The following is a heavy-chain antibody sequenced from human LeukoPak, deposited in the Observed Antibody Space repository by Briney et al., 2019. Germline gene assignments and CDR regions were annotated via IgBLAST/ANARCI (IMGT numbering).Heavy chain of an antibody. V-gene: IGHV3-7*01. Sequence: GGSLRLSCAASGFTFSSYWMSWVRQAPGKGLEWVANIKQDGSEKYYVDSVKGRFTISRDNAKNSLYLQMNSLRAEDTAVYYCARPLWSHDSSGHEYFQHWGQGTLVTVSS. CDR2: IKQDGSEK. CDR1: GFTFSSYW. J-gene: IGHJ1*01. D-gene: IGHD3-22*01. CDR3: ARPLWSHDSSGHEYFQH.